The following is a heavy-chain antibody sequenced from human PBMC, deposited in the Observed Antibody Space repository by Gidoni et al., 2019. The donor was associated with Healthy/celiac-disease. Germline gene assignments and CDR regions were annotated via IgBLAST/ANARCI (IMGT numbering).Heavy chain of an antibody. J-gene: IGHJ6*02. CDR2: IYSGGST. CDR1: GFTVSSNY. D-gene: IGHD4-17*01. V-gene: IGHV3-53*01. Sequence: EVQLVESGGGLIQPGGSLRLYCAASGFTVSSNYMSWVRQAPGKGLEWVSVIYSGGSTYYADSVKGRFTISRDNSKNTLYLQMNSLRAEDTAVYDCARDSIVPTTVTTLYYYYYYGMDAWGQGTTVTVSS. CDR3: ARDSIVPTTVTTLYYYYYYGMDA.